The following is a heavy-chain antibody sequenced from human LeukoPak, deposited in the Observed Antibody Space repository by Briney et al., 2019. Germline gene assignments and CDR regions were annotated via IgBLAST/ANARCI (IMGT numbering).Heavy chain of an antibody. CDR3: ARRVCSSTSCYSARYYYYMDV. V-gene: IGHV4-59*01. CDR1: GGSISSYY. D-gene: IGHD2-2*02. CDR2: IYYSGST. J-gene: IGHJ6*03. Sequence: PSETLSLTCTVSGGSISSYYWSWIRQPPGKGLEWIGYIYYSGSTNYNPSLKSRVTISVDTSKNQFSLKLGSVTAADTAVYYCARRVCSSTSCYSARYYYYMDVWGKGTTVTVSS.